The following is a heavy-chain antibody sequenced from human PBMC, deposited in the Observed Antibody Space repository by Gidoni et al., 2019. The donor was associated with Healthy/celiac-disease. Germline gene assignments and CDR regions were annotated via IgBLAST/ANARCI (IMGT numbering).Heavy chain of an antibody. D-gene: IGHD3-10*01. J-gene: IGHJ3*02. Sequence: QVQLQESGPGLVKPSETLSLTCTVSGGSISSYYWSWIRQPPGKGLEWIGYIDYSGSTNYSPSLTSRVTLSLDTSKNQFSLKLSSVTAADTAVYYCARQVDIITSDAFDIWGQGTMVTVSS. CDR1: GGSISSYY. CDR2: IDYSGST. V-gene: IGHV4-59*08. CDR3: ARQVDIITSDAFDI.